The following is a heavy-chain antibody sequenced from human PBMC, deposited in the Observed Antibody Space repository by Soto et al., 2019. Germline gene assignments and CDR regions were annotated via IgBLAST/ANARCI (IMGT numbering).Heavy chain of an antibody. J-gene: IGHJ4*02. Sequence: SQTLSLTCAISGDSVSSNTAAWNWISQSPSRGLEWLGRTYYRSKWYNDYAVSVKSRITINPDTSKNQFSLHLNSVTPEDTALYYCVRDVGFDFDYWGLGTLVTVSS. CDR2: TYYRSKWYN. D-gene: IGHD1-26*01. CDR1: GDSVSSNTAA. CDR3: VRDVGFDFDY. V-gene: IGHV6-1*01.